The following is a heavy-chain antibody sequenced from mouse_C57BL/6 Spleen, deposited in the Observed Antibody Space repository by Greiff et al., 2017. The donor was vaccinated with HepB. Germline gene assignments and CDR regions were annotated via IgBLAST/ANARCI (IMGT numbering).Heavy chain of an antibody. CDR1: GYSITSGYY. V-gene: IGHV3-6*01. CDR3: ARGGYDYDDRDYYFDY. D-gene: IGHD2-4*01. J-gene: IGHJ2*01. Sequence: DVKLQESGPGLVKPSQSLSLTCSVTGYSITSGYYWNWIRQFPGNKLEWMGYISYDGSNNYNPSLKNRISITRDTSKNQFFLKLNSVTTEDTATYYCARGGYDYDDRDYYFDYWGQGTTLTVSS. CDR2: ISYDGSN.